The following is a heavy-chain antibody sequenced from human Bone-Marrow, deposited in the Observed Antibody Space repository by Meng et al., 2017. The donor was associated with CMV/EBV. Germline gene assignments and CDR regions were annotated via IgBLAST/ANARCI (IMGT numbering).Heavy chain of an antibody. D-gene: IGHD2-15*01. CDR1: GYTFTSYG. CDR2: ISAYNGNT. V-gene: IGHV1-18*01. CDR3: ARGGGVHYIERGGREWYFDR. J-gene: IGHJ4*02. Sequence: ASVKVSCKASGYTFTSYGISWVRQAPGQGLEWMGWISAYNGNTNYAQKLQGRVTMTTDTSTSTAYMELRSLRPDDTAVYYCARGGGVHYIERGGREWYFDRWGQGTRVTVSS.